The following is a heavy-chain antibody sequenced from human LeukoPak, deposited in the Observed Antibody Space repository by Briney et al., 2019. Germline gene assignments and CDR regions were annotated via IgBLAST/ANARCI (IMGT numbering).Heavy chain of an antibody. J-gene: IGHJ6*02. Sequence: PSETLSLTCAVYGGSFSGYYWSWIRQPPGKGLEWIGEINHSGSTNYNPSLKSRVTISVDTSKNQFSLKLSSVTAADTAVYYCARGQRDLPKTVTNNYYYGMDVWGQGTTVTVSS. CDR3: ARGQRDLPKTVTNNYYYGMDV. D-gene: IGHD4-17*01. CDR1: GGSFSGYY. V-gene: IGHV4-34*01. CDR2: INHSGST.